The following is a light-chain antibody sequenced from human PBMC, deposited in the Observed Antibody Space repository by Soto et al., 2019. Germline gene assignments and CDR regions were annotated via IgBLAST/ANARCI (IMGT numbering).Light chain of an antibody. V-gene: IGLV2-14*03. CDR1: SSDVGSYDY. CDR3: CAYSTSGTHV. CDR2: DVN. J-gene: IGLJ1*01. Sequence: QSVLTQPAPLSGSPGQSITFFCPGTSSDVGSYDYVSWHQQHPGKAPKLIIYDVNNRPSGVPSRFSGSKSGNTASLIISGLQTEDEADYYCCAYSTSGTHVFGTGTKVTVL.